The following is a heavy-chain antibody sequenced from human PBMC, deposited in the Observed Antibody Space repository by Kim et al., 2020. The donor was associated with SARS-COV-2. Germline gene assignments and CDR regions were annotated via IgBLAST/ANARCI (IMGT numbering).Heavy chain of an antibody. Sequence: NPSLQSRVTTSVDTSKNQFSLKLRSVTAADTAVYYCARVAVAAFLYWFDPWGQGTLVTVSS. V-gene: IGHV4-59*01. D-gene: IGHD6-19*01. J-gene: IGHJ5*02. CDR3: ARVAVAAFLYWFDP.